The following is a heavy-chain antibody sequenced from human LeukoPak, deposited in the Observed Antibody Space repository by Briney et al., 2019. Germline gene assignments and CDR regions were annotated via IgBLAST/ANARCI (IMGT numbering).Heavy chain of an antibody. CDR3: ARTTVHGTYYFDY. V-gene: IGHV3-21*01. CDR1: GFTFSTYN. D-gene: IGHD4-11*01. Sequence: GGSLRLSCAVSGFTFSTYNMNWVRQAPGKGLEWVSSITSTSTYIYYANSVKGRFTISRDNAKNSLYLQMNGLRVEDTAVYYCARTTVHGTYYFDYWGQGTLVTVSS. CDR2: ITSTSTYI. J-gene: IGHJ4*02.